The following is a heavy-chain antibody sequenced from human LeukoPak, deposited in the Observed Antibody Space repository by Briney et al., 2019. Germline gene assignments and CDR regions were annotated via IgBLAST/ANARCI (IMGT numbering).Heavy chain of an antibody. J-gene: IGHJ4*02. Sequence: SETLSLTCTVSGYSISSGHYWGWIRRPPGKGLEWIGNIYHSGSTYYNPSLKSRVTISVDTSKNQFSLKLSSVTAADTAVYYCATSSRTYGSGSYSRFDYWGQGTLVTVSS. CDR2: IYHSGST. V-gene: IGHV4-38-2*02. CDR3: ATSSRTYGSGSYSRFDY. CDR1: GYSISSGHY. D-gene: IGHD3-10*01.